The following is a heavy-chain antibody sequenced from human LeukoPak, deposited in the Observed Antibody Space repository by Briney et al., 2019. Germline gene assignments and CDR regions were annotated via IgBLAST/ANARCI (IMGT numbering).Heavy chain of an antibody. CDR1: GGASSNFP. V-gene: IGHV1-69*05. Sequence: ASVKVSCKASGGASSNFPISWVRQAPGQGLQWMGAIIPISGIVNYAQKFQGGVTITRDESTGTAYMELSSLTSEDTAVYYCASGGSRGYYYHDFWGQGTQVAVSS. CDR3: ASGGSRGYYYHDF. J-gene: IGHJ4*02. CDR2: IIPISGIV. D-gene: IGHD3-22*01.